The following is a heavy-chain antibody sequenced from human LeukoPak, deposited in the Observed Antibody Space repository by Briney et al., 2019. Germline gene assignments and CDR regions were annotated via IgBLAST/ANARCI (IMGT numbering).Heavy chain of an antibody. J-gene: IGHJ6*03. Sequence: PSETLSLTCAVYGGSFSGYYWSWIRQPPGKGLEWIGEINHSGSTNYNPSLKSRVTISVDTSKNQFSLKLSSVSAADPAVYYCARETSQKGAHYTDVWGKGTTVTISS. V-gene: IGHV4-34*01. CDR1: GGSFSGYY. D-gene: IGHD3-16*01. CDR2: INHSGST. CDR3: ARETSQKGAHYTDV.